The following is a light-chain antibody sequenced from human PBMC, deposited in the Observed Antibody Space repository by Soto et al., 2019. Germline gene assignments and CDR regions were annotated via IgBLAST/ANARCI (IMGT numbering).Light chain of an antibody. Sequence: DIQMTQSPSTLSASVGDRVTITFRASQSISSWLAWYQQKPGEAPKLLIYKASTLESGVPSRFSGSGSGTEFTLTISSLQPDDFATYFCQQCYSYWTFGQGTKVDIK. CDR1: QSISSW. J-gene: IGKJ1*01. CDR2: KAS. CDR3: QQCYSYWT. V-gene: IGKV1-5*03.